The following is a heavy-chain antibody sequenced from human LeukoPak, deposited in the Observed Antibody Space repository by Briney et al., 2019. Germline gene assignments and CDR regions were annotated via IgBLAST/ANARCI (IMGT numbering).Heavy chain of an antibody. CDR1: GGSISSYY. CDR3: ARGGGSRPYYGMDV. J-gene: IGHJ6*02. V-gene: IGHV4-59*01. Sequence: PSETLPLTCTVSGGSISSYYWSWIRQPPGKGLEWIGYIYYSGSTNYNPSLKSRVTISVDTSKNQFSLKLSSVTAADTAVYYCARGGGSRPYYGMDVWGQGTTVAVSS. CDR2: IYYSGST. D-gene: IGHD1-26*01.